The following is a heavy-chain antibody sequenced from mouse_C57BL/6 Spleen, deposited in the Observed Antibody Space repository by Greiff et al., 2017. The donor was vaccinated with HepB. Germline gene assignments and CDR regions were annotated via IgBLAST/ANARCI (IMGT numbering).Heavy chain of an antibody. D-gene: IGHD1-1*01. Sequence: DVRLVESGGGLMKPGGSLKLSCAASGFTFSDYGMHWVRQAPEKGLEWVAYISSGSSTIYYADTVKGRFTISRDNAKNTLFLQMTSLRSEDTAMYYCARSYYYGSSPFAYWGQGTLVTVSA. CDR1: GFTFSDYG. J-gene: IGHJ3*01. V-gene: IGHV5-17*01. CDR2: ISSGSSTI. CDR3: ARSYYYGSSPFAY.